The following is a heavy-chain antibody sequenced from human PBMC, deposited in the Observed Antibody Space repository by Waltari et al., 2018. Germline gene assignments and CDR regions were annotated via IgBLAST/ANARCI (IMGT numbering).Heavy chain of an antibody. D-gene: IGHD5-12*01. V-gene: IGHV1-69*10. CDR3: ARGDYSGYDPYYYYYYGMDV. Sequence: QVQLVQSGAEVKKPGSSVKVSCKASGGTFSSYAISWVRQAPGQGLEWMGGIIPILGIANYAQKFQGRVTITADKSTSTAYMELSSLRSEDTAVYYCARGDYSGYDPYYYYYYGMDVWGQGTTVTVSS. CDR2: IIPILGIA. CDR1: GGTFSSYA. J-gene: IGHJ6*02.